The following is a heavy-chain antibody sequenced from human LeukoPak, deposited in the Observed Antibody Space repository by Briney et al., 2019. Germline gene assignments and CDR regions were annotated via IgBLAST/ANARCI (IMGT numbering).Heavy chain of an antibody. CDR1: GGSISSGSYY. CDR2: IYTSGST. CDR3: ARGSFARGVIPTDY. V-gene: IGHV4-61*02. Sequence: PSETLSLTCTVSGGSISSGSYYWSWIRQPAGKGLESIGCIYTSGSTNYNPSLKSRVTISVDTSKNQFSLKLSSVTAADTAVYYCARGSFARGVIPTDYWGQGTLVTVSS. D-gene: IGHD3-10*01. J-gene: IGHJ4*02.